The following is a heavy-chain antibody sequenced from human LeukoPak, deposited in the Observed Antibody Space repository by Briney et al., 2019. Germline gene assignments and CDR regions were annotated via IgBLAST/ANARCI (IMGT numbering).Heavy chain of an antibody. J-gene: IGHJ4*02. D-gene: IGHD6-13*01. Sequence: GGSLRLTCAASGFTFSSYSMNWVRQAPGKGLEWVSSISSSSSYIYYADSVKGRFTISRDNAKNSLYLQMNSLRAEDTAVYYCARDPRIAAAADPYWGQGTLVTVSS. V-gene: IGHV3-21*01. CDR1: GFTFSSYS. CDR3: ARDPRIAAAADPY. CDR2: ISSSSSYI.